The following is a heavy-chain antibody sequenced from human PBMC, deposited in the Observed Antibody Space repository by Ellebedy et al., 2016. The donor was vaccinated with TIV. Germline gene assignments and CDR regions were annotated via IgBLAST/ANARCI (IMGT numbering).Heavy chain of an antibody. Sequence: GESLKISCAASGFTFSSYAMTWVRQAPGEGLDWVSVIVAGGESTYYADSVKGRFTISRDNSKNTLYLQMNSLRAEDTAIYYCAKGYGSSSRYFFDYWGQGTLVTVSS. V-gene: IGHV3-23*01. J-gene: IGHJ4*02. CDR2: IVAGGEST. D-gene: IGHD6-6*01. CDR1: GFTFSSYA. CDR3: AKGYGSSSRYFFDY.